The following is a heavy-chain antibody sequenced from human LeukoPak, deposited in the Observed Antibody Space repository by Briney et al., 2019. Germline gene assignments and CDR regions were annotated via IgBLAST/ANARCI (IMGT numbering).Heavy chain of an antibody. J-gene: IGHJ5*02. CDR3: AKEPTSGWGNWFDP. CDR2: ISGSGGST. Sequence: GSLRLSCAASGFTFSRYAMSWVRQAPGKGLGWVLAISGSGGSTYYADSVKGRFTISRDNSKNTLYLQMNSLRAEDTAVYYCAKEPTSGWGNWFDPWGQGTLVTVSP. V-gene: IGHV3-23*01. D-gene: IGHD3-16*01. CDR1: GFTFSRYA.